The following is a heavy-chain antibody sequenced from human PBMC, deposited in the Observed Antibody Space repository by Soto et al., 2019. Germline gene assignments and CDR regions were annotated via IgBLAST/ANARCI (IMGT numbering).Heavy chain of an antibody. CDR2: ISSSSSTI. D-gene: IGHD5-18*01. CDR3: ARPRGYSYVLPDY. CDR1: GFSFSSYN. J-gene: IGHJ4*02. Sequence: EVQLVESGGGLVQPGGSLRLSCAASGFSFSSYNMNWVRQTPGKGLEWVSYISSSSSTIYYADSVKGRFTISRDNAKNSLYLQMNSLRDEDTAVYYCARPRGYSYVLPDYWGQGTLVTVSS. V-gene: IGHV3-48*02.